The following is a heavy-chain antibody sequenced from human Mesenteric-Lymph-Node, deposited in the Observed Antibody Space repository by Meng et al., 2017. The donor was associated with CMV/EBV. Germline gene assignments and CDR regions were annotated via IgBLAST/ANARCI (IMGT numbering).Heavy chain of an antibody. CDR3: ARLYCSSTSCMGEDAFDI. V-gene: IGHV3-74*01. CDR1: GFTFSSYW. CDR2: INSDGSST. J-gene: IGHJ3*02. Sequence: LSLTCAASGFTFSSYWMHWVRQAPGKGLVWVSRINSDGSSTSYADSVKGRFTISRDNAKNTLYLQMNSLRAEDTAVYYCARLYCSSTSCMGEDAFDIWGQGTMVTVSS. D-gene: IGHD2-2*01.